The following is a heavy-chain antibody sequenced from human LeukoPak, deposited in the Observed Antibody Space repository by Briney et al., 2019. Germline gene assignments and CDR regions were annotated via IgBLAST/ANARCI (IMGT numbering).Heavy chain of an antibody. V-gene: IGHV3-21*01. CDR3: ARDSSGWYYFDY. Sequence: PGGSLRLSCAASGFTFSSYSMNWVRQAPGKGLEWVSSISSSSYIYYADSVKGRFTISRDNAKNSLYLQMNSLRAEDTAVYYCARDSSGWYYFDYWGQGTLVTVSS. CDR1: GFTFSSYS. D-gene: IGHD6-19*01. CDR2: ISSSSYI. J-gene: IGHJ4*02.